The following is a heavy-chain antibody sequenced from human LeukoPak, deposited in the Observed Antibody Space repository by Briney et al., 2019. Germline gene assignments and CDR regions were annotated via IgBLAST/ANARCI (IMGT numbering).Heavy chain of an antibody. CDR1: GFTFSDFV. Sequence: GGFLKLSCSASGFTFSDFVINWVRQAPGKGLEWVGRIRSEPNSYATAYAASVKGRFTISREDSKNTTYLQMNSLKTEDTAVYYCTRSGNYYYYMDVWGKGTTVAVSS. CDR3: TRSGNYYYYMDV. CDR2: IRSEPNSYAT. J-gene: IGHJ6*03. D-gene: IGHD1-26*01. V-gene: IGHV3-73*01.